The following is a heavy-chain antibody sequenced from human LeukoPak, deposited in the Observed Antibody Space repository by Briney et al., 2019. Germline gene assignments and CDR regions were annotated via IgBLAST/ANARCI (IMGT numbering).Heavy chain of an antibody. CDR3: ARDLRGYSGYNYYDY. CDR2: ISSDRSYT. Sequence: GGSLRLSCAASGFTFSSYAMHWVRQAPGKGLQWVSYISSDRSYTNYADSVKGRFTISRDNAKNSLYLQMNSLRAEDTAVYYCARDLRGYSGYNYYDYWGQGTLVTVSS. V-gene: IGHV3-21*05. CDR1: GFTFSSYA. D-gene: IGHD5-12*01. J-gene: IGHJ4*02.